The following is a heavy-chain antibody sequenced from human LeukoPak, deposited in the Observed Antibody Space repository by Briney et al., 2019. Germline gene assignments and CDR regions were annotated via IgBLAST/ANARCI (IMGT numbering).Heavy chain of an antibody. CDR1: GFTFSSYA. V-gene: IGHV3-23*01. J-gene: IGHJ4*02. CDR2: ISGSGGST. Sequence: PGGSLRLSCAAPGFTFSSYAMSWVRQAPGKGLEWVSAISGSGGSTYYADSVKGRFTISRDNSKNTLYLQMNSLRAEDTAVYYCAKSPSGYYYEPHYFDYWGQGTLVTVSS. CDR3: AKSPSGYYYEPHYFDY. D-gene: IGHD3-22*01.